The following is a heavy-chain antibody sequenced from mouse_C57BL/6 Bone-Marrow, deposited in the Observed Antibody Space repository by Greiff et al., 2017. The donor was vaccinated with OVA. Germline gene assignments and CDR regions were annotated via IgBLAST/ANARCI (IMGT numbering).Heavy chain of an antibody. Sequence: EVQRVESGGGLVKPGGSLKLSCAASGFTFSSYTMSWVRQTPEKRLEWVATISGGGGNTYYPDSVKGRFTISRDNAKNTLYLQMSSLRSEDTALYYCARTGTLAMDYWGQGTSVTVSS. CDR1: GFTFSSYT. CDR3: ARTGTLAMDY. CDR2: ISGGGGNT. D-gene: IGHD4-1*01. J-gene: IGHJ4*01. V-gene: IGHV5-9*01.